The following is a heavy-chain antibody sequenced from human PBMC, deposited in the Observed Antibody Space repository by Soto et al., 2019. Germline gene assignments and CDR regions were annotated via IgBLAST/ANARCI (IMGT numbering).Heavy chain of an antibody. V-gene: IGHV3-21*01. D-gene: IGHD2-15*01. CDR3: ARDRIVVVVAATPHYGMDV. CDR1: GFTFSSYS. Sequence: TGGSLRLSCAASGFTFSSYSMNWVRQAPGKGLEWVSSISSSSSYIYYADSVKGRFTISRDNAKNSLYLQMNSLRAEDTAVYYCARDRIVVVVAATPHYGMDVWGQGTTVTVSS. J-gene: IGHJ6*02. CDR2: ISSSSSYI.